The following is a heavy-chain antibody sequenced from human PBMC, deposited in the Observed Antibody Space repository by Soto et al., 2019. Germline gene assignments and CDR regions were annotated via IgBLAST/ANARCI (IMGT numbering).Heavy chain of an antibody. CDR3: ARGDIRDPGWFDP. CDR2: INAGNGNT. CDR1: GYTFTSYA. J-gene: IGHJ5*02. Sequence: ASVKVSCKASGYTFTSYAMHWVRQAPGQRLEWMGWINAGNGNTKYSQKFRGRVTITRDTSASTAYMELSSLRSEDTAVYYCARGDIRDPGWFDPWGQGTLVTVSS. V-gene: IGHV1-3*01.